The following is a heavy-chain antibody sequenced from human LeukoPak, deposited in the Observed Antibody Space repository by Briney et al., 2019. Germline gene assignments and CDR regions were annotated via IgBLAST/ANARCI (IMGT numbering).Heavy chain of an antibody. CDR3: ARSNVVVAGYYYYYGMDV. CDR2: IIPIFGTA. Sequence: SVKVSCKAFVGTFSSYAISWVRQAPGQGLEWMGGIIPIFGTANYAQKFQGRVTVTADESTSTAYMELSSLRSEDTAVYYCARSNVVVAGYYYYYGMDVWGQGTTVTVSS. CDR1: VGTFSSYA. J-gene: IGHJ6*02. V-gene: IGHV1-69*01. D-gene: IGHD2-15*01.